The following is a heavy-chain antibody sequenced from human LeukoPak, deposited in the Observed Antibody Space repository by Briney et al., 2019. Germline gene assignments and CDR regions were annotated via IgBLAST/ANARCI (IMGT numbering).Heavy chain of an antibody. CDR2: IYYSGST. CDR1: GGSISSYY. J-gene: IGHJ4*02. CDR3: ARVATRGDYYFDY. D-gene: IGHD2-21*02. V-gene: IGHV4-59*01. Sequence: PSETLSLTCTVAGGSISSYYWSWIRQPPGKGLEWIGYIYYSGSTNYNPSLKSRVTISVDTSKNQFSLKLSSVTAADTAVYYCARVATRGDYYFDYWGQGTLVTVSS.